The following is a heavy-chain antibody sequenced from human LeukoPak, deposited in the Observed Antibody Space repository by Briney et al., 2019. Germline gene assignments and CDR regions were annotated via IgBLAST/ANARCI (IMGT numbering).Heavy chain of an antibody. CDR3: ARGDSVVVAAPHYYYYYMDV. CDR2: INPNSGGT. CDR1: GYTLTAYY. D-gene: IGHD2-15*01. J-gene: IGHJ6*03. V-gene: IGHV1-2*06. Sequence: ASVKVSCKASGYTLTAYYIYWVRQAPGQGLEWMGRINPNSGGTDYAQNFQGRVTMTRDTSISTAYMELSRLRSDDTAVYYCARGDSVVVAAPHYYYYYMDVWGKGTTVTVSS.